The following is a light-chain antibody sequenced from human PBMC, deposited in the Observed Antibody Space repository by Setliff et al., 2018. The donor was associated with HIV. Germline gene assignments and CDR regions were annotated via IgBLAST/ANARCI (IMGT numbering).Light chain of an antibody. CDR1: SSDVGGYNY. V-gene: IGLV2-14*01. J-gene: IGLJ1*01. CDR3: SSYTSSSTLYV. CDR2: EVS. Sequence: SVLTQPASVSGSPGQSITISCTGTSSDVGGYNYVSWCQQHPGKAPKLMIYEVSNRPSGVSNRFSGSKSGNTASLTISGLQAEDEADYYCSSYTSSSTLYVFGTGTKVTVL.